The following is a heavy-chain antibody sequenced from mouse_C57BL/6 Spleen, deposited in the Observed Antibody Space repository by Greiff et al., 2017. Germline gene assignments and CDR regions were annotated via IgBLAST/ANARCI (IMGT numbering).Heavy chain of an antibody. V-gene: IGHV1-39*01. J-gene: IGHJ1*03. CDR2: INPNYGTT. CDR1: GYSFTDYN. CDR3: ARGDYYGNSYWYFDV. Sequence: QLQESGPELVKPGASVKISCKASGYSFTDYNMNWVKQSNGKSLEWIGVINPNYGTTSYNQKFKGKATLTVDQSSSTAYMQLNSLTSEDSAFYYCARGDYYGNSYWYFDVWGTGTTVTVSS. D-gene: IGHD2-1*01.